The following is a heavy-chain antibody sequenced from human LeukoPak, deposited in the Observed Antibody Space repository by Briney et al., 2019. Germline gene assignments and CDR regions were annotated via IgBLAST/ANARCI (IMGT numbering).Heavy chain of an antibody. CDR2: INPNSGGT. J-gene: IGHJ6*03. Sequence: SVKVSCKASGYTFTGYYMHWVRQAPGQGLEWMGWINPNSGGTNYAQKFQGRVTMTRDTSISTAYMELSRLRSDDTAVYYCARDAAAGTYYYYYMDVWGKGTTVTISS. CDR3: ARDAAAGTYYYYYMDV. CDR1: GYTFTGYY. D-gene: IGHD6-13*01. V-gene: IGHV1-2*02.